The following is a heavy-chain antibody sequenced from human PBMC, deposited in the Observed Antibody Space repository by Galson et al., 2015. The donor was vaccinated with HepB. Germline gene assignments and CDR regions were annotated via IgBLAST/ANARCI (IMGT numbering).Heavy chain of an antibody. CDR1: GFTFSTYG. CDR3: AKDSTGKPYSFDY. Sequence: SLRLSCAASGFTFSTYGLHWVRQAPGKGLEWVSFIRNDGESKNYVDSVRGRFTISRDDSKNTLYLQMNSLRAEDTAVYYCAKDSTGKPYSFDYWGQGTLVTVSS. CDR2: IRNDGESK. J-gene: IGHJ4*02. V-gene: IGHV3-30*02. D-gene: IGHD2-8*02.